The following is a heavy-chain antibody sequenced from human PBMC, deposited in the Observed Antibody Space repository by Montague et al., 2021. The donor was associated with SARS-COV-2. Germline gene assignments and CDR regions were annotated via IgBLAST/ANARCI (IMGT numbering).Heavy chain of an antibody. D-gene: IGHD1-26*01. CDR1: CGSISNNSYY. CDR2: INHSGSA. CDR3: AGVSDSETYWSGDY. V-gene: IGHV4-39*07. Sequence: SETLSLTCTVSCGSISNNSYYWVWLRPPPGQGLEWIININHSGSAYYNPTLKSRVTISIATSKNQFSLTLGSVTAAATAVYYCAGVSDSETYWSGDYWGQGTLVTVSS. J-gene: IGHJ4*02.